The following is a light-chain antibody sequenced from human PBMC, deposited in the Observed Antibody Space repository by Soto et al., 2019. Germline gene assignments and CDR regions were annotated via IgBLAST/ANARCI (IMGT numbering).Light chain of an antibody. V-gene: IGKV1-17*03. CDR1: QGISNY. Sequence: DIPLTQSPSSLSGSGGDGVTAXGRASQGISNYLAWYQQKPGKVPKLLIYAASTLQSGVPSRFSGSGSGTEFTLTISSLQPDDFAVYSCLQYHNLWAFGQGTKVDNK. CDR2: AAS. J-gene: IGKJ1*01. CDR3: LQYHNLWA.